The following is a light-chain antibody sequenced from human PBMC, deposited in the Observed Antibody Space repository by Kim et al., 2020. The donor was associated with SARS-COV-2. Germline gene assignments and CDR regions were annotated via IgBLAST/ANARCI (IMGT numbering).Light chain of an antibody. CDR1: SSDVGGYNY. CDR3: SSYTSSSTRV. Sequence: GEPITTSCTGTSSDVGGYNYVAWYQQHPVKAPKLLIYDVSNRPSGVSNRFSGSKSGNTASLTISGLQAEDEADYYCSSYTSSSTRVFGGGTQLTVL. CDR2: DVS. J-gene: IGLJ3*02. V-gene: IGLV2-14*03.